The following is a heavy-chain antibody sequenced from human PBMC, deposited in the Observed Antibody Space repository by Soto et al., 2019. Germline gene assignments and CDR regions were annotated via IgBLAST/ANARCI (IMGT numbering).Heavy chain of an antibody. Sequence: QVQLVESGGGVVQPGRSLRLSCAASGFTVSSYGMHWVRQAPGKGLEWVAVISRDGGTKYYADSVKGRFTISKDNSRNTLFLEXNSXRGXDXXXXXXXXXXASGYWGQGTLVTVSS. CDR1: GFTVSSYG. V-gene: IGHV3-30*03. CDR3: XXXXASGY. D-gene: IGHD3-10*01. J-gene: IGHJ4*02. CDR2: ISRDGGTK.